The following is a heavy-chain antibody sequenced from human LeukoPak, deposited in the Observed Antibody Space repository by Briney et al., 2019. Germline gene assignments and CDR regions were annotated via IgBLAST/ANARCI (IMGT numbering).Heavy chain of an antibody. V-gene: IGHV1-69*01. Sequence: SVKVSCKASGGTFSNYAISWVRQAPGQGLEWMGGVTPIFGAANYAQKFQGRVTITADESTSTAYMELSSLRSEDTAVYYCATSPTDIVVVPAEKYFDYWGQGTLVTVSS. CDR3: ATSPTDIVVVPAEKYFDY. D-gene: IGHD2-2*01. CDR2: VTPIFGAA. J-gene: IGHJ4*02. CDR1: GGTFSNYA.